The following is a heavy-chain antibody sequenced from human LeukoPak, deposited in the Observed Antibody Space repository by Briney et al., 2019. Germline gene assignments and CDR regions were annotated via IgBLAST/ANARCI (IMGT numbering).Heavy chain of an antibody. J-gene: IGHJ4*02. Sequence: GGSLRLSCAASGFTFSSYSMNWVRQAPGEGLEWVSSISSSSSYIYYADSVKGRFTISRDNAKNSLYLQMNSPRAEDTAVYYCAREVGSGWSYYFDYWGQGTLVTVSS. V-gene: IGHV3-21*01. CDR3: AREVGSGWSYYFDY. D-gene: IGHD6-19*01. CDR2: ISSSSSYI. CDR1: GFTFSSYS.